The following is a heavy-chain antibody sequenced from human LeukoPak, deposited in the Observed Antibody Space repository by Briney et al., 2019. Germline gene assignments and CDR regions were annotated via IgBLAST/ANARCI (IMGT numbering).Heavy chain of an antibody. D-gene: IGHD3-22*01. Sequence: GASVKVSCKASGYTFTSYDINWVRQATGQGLEWMGWMNPNSGNTGYAQKFQGRVTMTRNTSISTAYMELSSLRSEDTAVYYCARDPHYYYDSSGYYYGTPPFDYWGQGTLVTVSS. CDR2: MNPNSGNT. V-gene: IGHV1-8*01. CDR1: GYTFTSYD. CDR3: ARDPHYYYDSSGYYYGTPPFDY. J-gene: IGHJ4*02.